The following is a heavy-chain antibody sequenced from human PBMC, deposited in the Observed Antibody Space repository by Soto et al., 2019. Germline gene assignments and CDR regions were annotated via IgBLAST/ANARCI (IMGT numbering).Heavy chain of an antibody. CDR2: ISWNSTTT. Sequence: EVQLVESGGGLIQPGRSLRLSCAASGFTFDDYAMHWVRQGPGRGLEWVSGISWNSTTTRYVESVRGRITISRDNAKKSLHLKMNDLGSENSALYYGVRDMEDSDSGWFRFDIWGQGTLVTVSS. D-gene: IGHD6-19*01. CDR3: VRDMEDSDSGWFRFDI. V-gene: IGHV3-9*01. J-gene: IGHJ4*02. CDR1: GFTFDDYA.